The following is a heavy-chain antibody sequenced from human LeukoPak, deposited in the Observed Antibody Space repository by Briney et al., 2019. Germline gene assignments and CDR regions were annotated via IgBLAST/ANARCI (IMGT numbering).Heavy chain of an antibody. CDR1: GGSISSSSYY. CDR2: IYYSGST. D-gene: IGHD1-26*01. J-gene: IGHJ4*02. Sequence: SETLSLTCTVSGGSISSSSYYWGWIRQPPGKGLEWIGSIYYSGSTYYNPSLKSRVTISVDTSKNQFSLKLSSVTAADTAVYYCASLGGGFIGWEPGFDYWGQGTLVTVSS. V-gene: IGHV4-39*01. CDR3: ASLGGGFIGWEPGFDY.